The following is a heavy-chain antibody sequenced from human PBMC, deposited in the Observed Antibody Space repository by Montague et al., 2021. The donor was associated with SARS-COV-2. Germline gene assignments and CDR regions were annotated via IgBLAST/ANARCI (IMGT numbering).Heavy chain of an antibody. CDR1: GFSLSTSGMC. D-gene: IGHD3-10*01. V-gene: IGHV2-70*11. CDR2: XDWDDDK. J-gene: IGHJ4*02. CDR3: ARSSVVRGVSLDY. Sequence: PELVKPTQTLTLTCTFSGFSLSTSGMCVSWIRQPPGKALEWLARXDWDDDKHYSTSLKTRLTISKDTSKNQVVLTMTNMDPVDTATYYCARSSVVRGVSLDYWGQGTLVTVSS.